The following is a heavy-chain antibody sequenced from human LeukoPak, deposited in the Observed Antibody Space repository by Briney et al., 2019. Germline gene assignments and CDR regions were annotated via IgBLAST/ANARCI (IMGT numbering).Heavy chain of an antibody. CDR3: ARGPLIVYLYGDYLDAFDI. Sequence: PSETLSLTCAVYGGSFSGYYWSWIRQPPGKGLEWIGEINHSGSTNYNPSLKSRVTISVDTSKNQSSLKLSSVTAADTAVYYCARGPLIVYLYGDYLDAFDIWGQGTMVTVSS. CDR2: INHSGST. J-gene: IGHJ3*02. V-gene: IGHV4-34*01. D-gene: IGHD4-17*01. CDR1: GGSFSGYY.